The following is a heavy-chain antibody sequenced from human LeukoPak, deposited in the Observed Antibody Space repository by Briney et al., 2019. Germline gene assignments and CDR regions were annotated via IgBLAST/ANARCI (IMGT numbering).Heavy chain of an antibody. J-gene: IGHJ4*02. CDR3: AKDYRPHDFWSGLVDY. Sequence: GGSLRLSCGASGFTFSSYGMHWVRQAPGKGLEWVAFIRYDGSNKYYADSVKGRFTISRDNSKNTLYLQMNSLRAEDTAVYYCAKDYRPHDFWSGLVDYWGQGTLVTVSS. V-gene: IGHV3-30*02. CDR1: GFTFSSYG. D-gene: IGHD3-3*01. CDR2: IRYDGSNK.